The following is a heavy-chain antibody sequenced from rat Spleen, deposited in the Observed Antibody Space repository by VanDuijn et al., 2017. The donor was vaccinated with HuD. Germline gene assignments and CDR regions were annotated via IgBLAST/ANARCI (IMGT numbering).Heavy chain of an antibody. J-gene: IGHJ3*01. CDR2: IIYDGSRT. V-gene: IGHV5S10*01. D-gene: IGHD1-1*01. Sequence: EVQLVESGGGLVQPGRSLKLSCAASGFTFSDYNMAWVRQAPMKGLEWVAIIIYDGSRTYYRDSVKGRFTISRDNAKSTLYLLMDSLRSEDTATYYCATQAWGDDWFAYWGQGTLVTVSS. CDR1: GFTFSDYN. CDR3: ATQAWGDDWFAY.